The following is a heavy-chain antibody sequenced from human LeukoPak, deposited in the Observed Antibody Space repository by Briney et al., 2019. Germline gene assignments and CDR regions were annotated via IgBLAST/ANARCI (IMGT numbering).Heavy chain of an antibody. CDR1: GFTFSSYS. CDR3: ARLYCRGGTCYFFDY. J-gene: IGHJ4*02. Sequence: PGGSLRLSCAASGFTFSSYSMNWVRQAPGKGLEWVSSITSSSSYIYYADSVRGRFTIPRDNAEKSLYLQMNSLRVEDTAVYYCARLYCRGGTCYFFDYWGQGTLVTVSS. V-gene: IGHV3-21*01. D-gene: IGHD2-15*01. CDR2: ITSSSSYI.